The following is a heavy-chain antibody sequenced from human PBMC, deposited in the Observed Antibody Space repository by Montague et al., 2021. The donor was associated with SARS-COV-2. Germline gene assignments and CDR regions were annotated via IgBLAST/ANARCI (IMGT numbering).Heavy chain of an antibody. CDR3: ARAHGGSWAPLDN. Sequence: TLSLTCTVSGGSISSGSYYWSWIRQPAGKGLEWIGRIYTSGTTDNSFSLKSRVTISVDTSKNQFSLKLTSVTAADTAVYYCARAHGGSWAPLDNWGQGSLVTVSS. D-gene: IGHD2-15*01. J-gene: IGHJ4*02. V-gene: IGHV4-61*02. CDR1: GGSISSGSYY. CDR2: IYTSGTT.